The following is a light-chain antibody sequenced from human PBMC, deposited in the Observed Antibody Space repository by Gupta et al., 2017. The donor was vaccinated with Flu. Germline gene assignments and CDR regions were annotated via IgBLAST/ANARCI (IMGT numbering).Light chain of an antibody. CDR3: SSSKTSSTPVV. CDR1: SSDIGDYDF. CDR2: EVS. J-gene: IGLJ2*01. Sequence: QSALTQPASVSGSPGQTITISCTGTSSDIGDYDFVSWYRQLPGKAPKRIMYEVSRRPSGVYNRFLCSKSDNNASPRTNDLQPDEEADDYCSSSKTSSTPVVFGGGTKLTVL. V-gene: IGLV2-14*01.